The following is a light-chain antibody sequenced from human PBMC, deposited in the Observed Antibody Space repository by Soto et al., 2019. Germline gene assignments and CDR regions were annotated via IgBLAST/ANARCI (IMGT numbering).Light chain of an antibody. CDR2: GAS. Sequence: ELVLTQSPATLSVSPGERATLPCRASQSVSSSYLAWYQQKPGQAPRLLIYGASNRATGIPDRFSGSGSGTDFTLTISRLEPEDFAVYYCQQYGSSPRTFGQGTKVDI. CDR1: QSVSSSY. V-gene: IGKV3-20*01. CDR3: QQYGSSPRT. J-gene: IGKJ1*01.